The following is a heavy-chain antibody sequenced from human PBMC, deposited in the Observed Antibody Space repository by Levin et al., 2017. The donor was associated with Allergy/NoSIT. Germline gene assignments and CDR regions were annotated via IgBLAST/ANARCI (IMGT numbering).Heavy chain of an antibody. CDR1: RFMFNNYD. V-gene: IGHV3-48*03. CDR2: ISSSGSTI. CDR3: ARGGQTNYWYFDL. Sequence: GESLKISCAASRFMFNNYDMNWVRQAPGKGLEWISYISSSGSTIYAADSVKGRFTISRDNAKNSLFLQMNSLRAEDTAVYYCARGGQTNYWYFDLWGRGTLVTVSS. J-gene: IGHJ2*01.